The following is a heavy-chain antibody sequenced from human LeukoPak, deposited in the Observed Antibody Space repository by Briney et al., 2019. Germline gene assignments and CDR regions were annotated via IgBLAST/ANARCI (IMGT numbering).Heavy chain of an antibody. J-gene: IGHJ5*02. V-gene: IGHV1-69*13. CDR2: IIPIFGTA. D-gene: IGHD3-22*01. CDR3: ARGFDYDSSGSHPSWFDP. CDR1: GGTFSSYA. Sequence: GASVTVSCKASGGTFSSYAISWVRQAPGQGLEWMGGIIPIFGTANYAQKFQGRVTITADESTSTAYMGLSSLRSEDTAVYYCARGFDYDSSGSHPSWFDPWGQGTLVTVSS.